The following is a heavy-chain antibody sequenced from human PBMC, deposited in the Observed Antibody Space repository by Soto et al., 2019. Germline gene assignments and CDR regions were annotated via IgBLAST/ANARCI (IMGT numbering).Heavy chain of an antibody. CDR1: GGSMNSHDYY. Sequence: QQKLQESGPGLVKPSQTLSLTCTVSGGSMNSHDYYWSWIRQPPGKGLEWIGYIHNSGSTYYNPYLKSRLTISSDMSKNQFSLRLNSVTAADTALYFCARGEVRGPFDIWGQGTKVNVSS. V-gene: IGHV4-30-4*01. CDR2: IHNSGST. J-gene: IGHJ3*02. D-gene: IGHD3-10*01. CDR3: ARGEVRGPFDI.